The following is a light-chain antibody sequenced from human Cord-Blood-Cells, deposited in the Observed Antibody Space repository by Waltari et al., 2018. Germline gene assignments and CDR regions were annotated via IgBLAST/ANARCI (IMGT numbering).Light chain of an antibody. CDR2: DVS. CDR1: SRAVGGYNY. Sequence: QSALTQPRSVSGSPGQSVTISCTGTSRAVGGYNYVSWYQQHPGKAPKLMIYDVSKRPSGVPDRCAGSKAGNTASLTISGLQAEDEADYYCCSYAGSYTRVFGGGTKLTVL. J-gene: IGLJ2*01. CDR3: CSYAGSYTRV. V-gene: IGLV2-11*01.